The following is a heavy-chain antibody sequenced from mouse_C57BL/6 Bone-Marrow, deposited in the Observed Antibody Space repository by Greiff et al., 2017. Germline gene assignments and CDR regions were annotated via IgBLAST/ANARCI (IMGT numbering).Heavy chain of an antibody. CDR3: ASAYYYYAMDY. CDR2: INPNNGGT. Sequence: VQLQQSGPELVKPGASVKMSCKASGYTFTDYNMPWVKQRPGKSLEWIGYINPNNGGTSYNQKFKGKATLTVNKSSSTAYMELRSLTSEDSAVYNCASAYYYYAMDYWGQGTSVTVSS. V-gene: IGHV1-22*01. CDR1: GYTFTDYN. J-gene: IGHJ4*01. D-gene: IGHD6-5*01.